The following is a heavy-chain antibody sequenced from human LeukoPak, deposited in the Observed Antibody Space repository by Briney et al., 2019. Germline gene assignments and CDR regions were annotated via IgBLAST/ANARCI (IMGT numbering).Heavy chain of an antibody. CDR1: GGSISSYY. J-gene: IGHJ4*02. CDR3: ARGDYSYGYFDY. D-gene: IGHD5-18*01. CDR2: IYYSGST. Sequence: SETLSLTCTVSGGSISSYYWSWIRQPPGKGLEWIGYIYYSGSTNYNPSLKSRVTISVDTSKNQFSLKLSSATAADTAVYYCARGDYSYGYFDYWGQGTLVTVSS. V-gene: IGHV4-59*01.